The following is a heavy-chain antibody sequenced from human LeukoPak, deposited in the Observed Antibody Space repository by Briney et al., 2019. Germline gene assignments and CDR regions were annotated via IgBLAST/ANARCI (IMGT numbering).Heavy chain of an antibody. CDR1: GFTFSDYN. J-gene: IGHJ4*02. CDR2: ISSGSVTI. V-gene: IGHV3-48*01. CDR3: ARDRVNWNDGVDY. D-gene: IGHD1-20*01. Sequence: GGSLRLSCTPSGFTFSDYNMNWVRQAPGKGLEWVSYISSGSVTIYYADSVKGRFTISRDNAKNSLYLQMNSLRAEDTAVYYCARDRVNWNDGVDYWGQGTLVAVSS.